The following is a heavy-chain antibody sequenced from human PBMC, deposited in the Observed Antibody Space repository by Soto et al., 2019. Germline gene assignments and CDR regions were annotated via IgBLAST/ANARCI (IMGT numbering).Heavy chain of an antibody. Sequence: EVQLLESGGGLVQPGGSLRLSCAASGFMFGGYAMSWVRQAPGKGLEWVSGIRGSGTDTYYADAVKGRVTISRDNAKNTLYLQMNGLRAEDTAIYYCAKDLLSSYYYGMDAWGQGTTVTVSS. CDR3: AKDLLSSYYYGMDA. CDR1: GFMFGGYA. CDR2: IRGSGTDT. J-gene: IGHJ6*02. D-gene: IGHD3-10*01. V-gene: IGHV3-23*01.